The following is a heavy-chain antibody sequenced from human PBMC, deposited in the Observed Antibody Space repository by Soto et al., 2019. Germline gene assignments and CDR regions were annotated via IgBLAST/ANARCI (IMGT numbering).Heavy chain of an antibody. J-gene: IGHJ5*01. Sequence: QVQLVQSGGGVVQPGGSLRLSCAASGFTFSSYAIHWVRQAPGKGLEWVADVSFDGSHKTYAVPVRGRFTISRDNSKKTVYLQMNSLRAEDTALDYCAKLGDSVSGYFDFWGQGTQVAVSS. CDR3: AKLGDSVSGYFDF. V-gene: IGHV3-30*18. D-gene: IGHD3-3*01. CDR2: VSFDGSHK. CDR1: GFTFSSYA.